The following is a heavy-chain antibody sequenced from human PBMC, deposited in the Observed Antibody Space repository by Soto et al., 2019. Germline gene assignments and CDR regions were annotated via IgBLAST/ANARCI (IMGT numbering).Heavy chain of an antibody. D-gene: IGHD3-10*01. CDR1: GFTFSSYA. Sequence: PGGSLRLSCAASGFTFSSYAMSWVRQAPGKGLEWVSAISGSGGSTFYADSVKGRFTISRDIFKNTLNLQLDSLQIDDTAIYYCARAPTKGVSTGGFHSWGQGTLVTVSS. J-gene: IGHJ5*01. CDR3: ARAPTKGVSTGGFHS. CDR2: ISGSGGST. V-gene: IGHV3-23*01.